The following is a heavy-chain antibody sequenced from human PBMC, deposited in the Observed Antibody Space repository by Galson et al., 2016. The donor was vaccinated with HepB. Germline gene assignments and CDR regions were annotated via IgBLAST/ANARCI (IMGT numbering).Heavy chain of an antibody. V-gene: IGHV1-2*02. CDR1: GYTFSGFY. Sequence: SVKVSCKASGYTFSGFYIHWVRQAPGQGLEWMGWINPNSGVTTYAQKFQGRVTMTRDTSISTVYMELSSLRSGDTAMYYCAREAKPYGDIDSWGQGTLVTVSS. CDR2: INPNSGVT. J-gene: IGHJ4*02. CDR3: AREAKPYGDIDS. D-gene: IGHD4-17*01.